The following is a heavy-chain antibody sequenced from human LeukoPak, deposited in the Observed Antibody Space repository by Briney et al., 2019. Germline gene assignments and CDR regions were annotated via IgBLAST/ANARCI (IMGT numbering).Heavy chain of an antibody. CDR2: INPNSGGT. J-gene: IGHJ4*02. CDR1: GGTFSSYA. D-gene: IGHD3-22*01. CDR3: ARVKTMIIVVSLFDY. V-gene: IGHV1-2*02. Sequence: ASVKVSCKASGGTFSSYAISWVRQAPGQGLEWMGWINPNSGGTNYAQQFQGRLTMTRDTSISTAYMELSRLRSDDTAVYYCARVKTMIIVVSLFDYWGQGTLVTVSS.